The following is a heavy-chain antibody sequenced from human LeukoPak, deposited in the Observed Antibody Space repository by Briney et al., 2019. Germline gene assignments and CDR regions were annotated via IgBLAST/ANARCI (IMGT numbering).Heavy chain of an antibody. V-gene: IGHV3-21*01. Sequence: GGSLRLSCAASGFTFSSYSMNWVRQAPGKGLEWVSSISNSSSYIYYADSVKGRFTISRDNAKNSLYLQMNSLRAEDTAVYYCAREYCSSTSCYDAFDIWGQGTMVTVSS. CDR2: ISNSSSYI. D-gene: IGHD2-2*01. CDR1: GFTFSSYS. J-gene: IGHJ3*02. CDR3: AREYCSSTSCYDAFDI.